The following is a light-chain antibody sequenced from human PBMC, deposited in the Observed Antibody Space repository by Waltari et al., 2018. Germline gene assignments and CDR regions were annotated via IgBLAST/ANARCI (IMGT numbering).Light chain of an antibody. CDR2: WAS. Sequence: DIVMTQSPDSLAVSLGERATINCKSSQSVLYSSNNKNYLAWYQQKPRPPPELLIYWASTRESGVPDRFSGSGSGTDFTLTISSLQAEDVAVYYCQQYYSTPYTFGQGTNLEIK. J-gene: IGKJ2*01. CDR1: QSVLYSSNNKNY. CDR3: QQYYSTPYT. V-gene: IGKV4-1*01.